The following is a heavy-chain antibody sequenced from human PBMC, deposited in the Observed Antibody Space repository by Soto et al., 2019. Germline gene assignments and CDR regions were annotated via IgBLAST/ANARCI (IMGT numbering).Heavy chain of an antibody. CDR3: TTDSHSRSDSYSYYVMDV. CDR2: LKSKTDGGRR. D-gene: IGHD6-6*01. Sequence: EVQVVESGGGLVKPGGSLRLSCAASGFTFSKVWMNWVRQGPGKGLEWVGRLKSKTDGGRRDFAAPVKGRFTISRDDSENTVYLQMSSLKTQDTGVYYFTTDSHSRSDSYSYYVMDVWGQGTTVTVSS. J-gene: IGHJ6*02. CDR1: GFTFSKVW. V-gene: IGHV3-15*01.